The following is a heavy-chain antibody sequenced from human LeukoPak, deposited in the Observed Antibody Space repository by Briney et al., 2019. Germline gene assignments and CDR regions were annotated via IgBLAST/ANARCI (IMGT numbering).Heavy chain of an antibody. D-gene: IGHD1-1*01. CDR3: ARPNSGGDWYFDL. CDR2: INHGGNT. V-gene: IGHV4-34*01. J-gene: IGHJ2*01. CDR1: GGFFSGYY. Sequence: SETLSLTCAVSGGFFSGYYWTWLRQTPGKGLEWIGEINHGGNTIYNPSLQTRVTISVDTSKKQFSLNLTSLTPADTAVYYCARPNSGGDWYFDLWGRGTLVTVSS.